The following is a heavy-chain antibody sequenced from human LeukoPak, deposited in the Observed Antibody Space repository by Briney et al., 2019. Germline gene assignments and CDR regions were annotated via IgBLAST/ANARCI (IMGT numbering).Heavy chain of an antibody. D-gene: IGHD2-21*01. V-gene: IGHV3-23*01. CDR3: AKGHINTEAYLYMDV. CDR2: ISASDDST. Sequence: GGSLRLSCAASGFTFTNYAISWVRQAPGKGLEWVSHISASDDSTYYADSAKGRFTISRDNPKNTVYLQMNSVRAADTAKYYCAKGHINTEAYLYMDVWGKGTTVTVSS. CDR1: GFTFTNYA. J-gene: IGHJ6*03.